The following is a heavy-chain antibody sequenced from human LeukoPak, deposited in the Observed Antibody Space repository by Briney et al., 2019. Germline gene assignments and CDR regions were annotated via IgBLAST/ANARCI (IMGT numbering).Heavy chain of an antibody. CDR2: IYYSGST. J-gene: IGHJ4*02. CDR3: ARGPRGYSYGYLGY. V-gene: IGHV4-59*01. Sequence: SETLSLTCTVSGGSISSYYWSWIRQPPGKGLEWIGYIYYSGSTNYNPSLKSRVTISVDTSKNQFSLKLSSVTAADTAVYYCARGPRGYSYGYLGYWGLGTLVTVSS. D-gene: IGHD5-18*01. CDR1: GGSISSYY.